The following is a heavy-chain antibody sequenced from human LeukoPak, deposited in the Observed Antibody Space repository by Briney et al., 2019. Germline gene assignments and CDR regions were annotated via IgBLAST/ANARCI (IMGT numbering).Heavy chain of an antibody. CDR3: GVGATRYYYYMDV. Sequence: ASVNVSCKASGGTFSSYTISWVRQPPGQGLEWMGRIIPILGIANYAQKFQGRVTITADKSTSTAYMELSSLRSEDTAVYYCGVGATRYYYYMDVWGKGTTVTASS. CDR2: IIPILGIA. J-gene: IGHJ6*03. D-gene: IGHD1-26*01. V-gene: IGHV1-69*02. CDR1: GGTFSSYT.